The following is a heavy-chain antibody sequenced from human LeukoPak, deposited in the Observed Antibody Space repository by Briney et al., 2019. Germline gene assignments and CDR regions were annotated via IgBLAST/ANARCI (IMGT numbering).Heavy chain of an antibody. V-gene: IGHV3-21*01. CDR1: GFTFSSYS. Sequence: PGGSLRLSCAASGFTFSSYSMNWVRQAPGKGLEWVSSISSSSSCIYYADSVKGRFTISRDNAKNSLYLQMNSLRAEDTAVYYCARDLFSSIAVSTYYGMDVWGQGTTVTVSS. CDR2: ISSSSSCI. J-gene: IGHJ6*02. D-gene: IGHD2-15*01. CDR3: ARDLFSSIAVSTYYGMDV.